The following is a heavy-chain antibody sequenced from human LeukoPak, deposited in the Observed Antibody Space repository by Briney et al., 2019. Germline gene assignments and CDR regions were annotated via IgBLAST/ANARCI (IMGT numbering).Heavy chain of an antibody. J-gene: IGHJ4*02. CDR2: IHYSGSA. Sequence: SETLSLTCTVSGGSISSYYWSWIRQPPGKGLEWIGYIHYSGSANYNPSLKSRVTISVDTSKNQFSLKLNSVTAADTAVYYCARGGFGSGSYYAYWGQGTLVTVSS. CDR3: ARGGFGSGSYYAY. CDR1: GGSISSYY. D-gene: IGHD3-10*01. V-gene: IGHV4-59*01.